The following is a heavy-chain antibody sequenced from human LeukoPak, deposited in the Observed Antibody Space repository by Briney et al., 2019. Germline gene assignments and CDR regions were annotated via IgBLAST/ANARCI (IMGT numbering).Heavy chain of an antibody. D-gene: IGHD2-2*01. J-gene: IGHJ6*03. Sequence: GASVKASCKASGYTFTSSDIISVPQSTRHQLEWMGWMNFNSGNTGYAQKFQCRVTMTRNTSISTAYMKLSSLRSEDTAVYYCARETSSTSYYMDVWGKGNTVTVSS. V-gene: IGHV1-8*01. CDR3: ARETSSTSYYMDV. CDR2: MNFNSGNT. CDR1: GYTFTSSD.